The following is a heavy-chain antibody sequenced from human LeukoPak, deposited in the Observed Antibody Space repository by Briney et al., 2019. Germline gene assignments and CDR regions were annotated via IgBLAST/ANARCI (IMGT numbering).Heavy chain of an antibody. Sequence: ASVKVSCKASGYTFTCYYIHWVRQAPGQGLEWMGWINPGSGGTKYAQNFQGRVTMTRDTSISAAYMELRRLTFDDTAVYYCARGHAYCSSTSCHPFDYWGQGTLVTVSS. CDR2: INPGSGGT. D-gene: IGHD2-2*01. V-gene: IGHV1-2*02. CDR3: ARGHAYCSSTSCHPFDY. CDR1: GYTFTCYY. J-gene: IGHJ4*02.